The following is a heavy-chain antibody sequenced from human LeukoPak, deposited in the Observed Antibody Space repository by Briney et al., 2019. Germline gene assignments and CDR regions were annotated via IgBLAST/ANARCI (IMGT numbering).Heavy chain of an antibody. CDR1: GDSIGIYY. D-gene: IGHD6-6*01. V-gene: IGHV4-4*08. CDR2: IYSSGST. J-gene: IGHJ6*03. Sequence: PSETLSLTCTVSGDSIGIYYWNWIRQPPGKGLEWIGRIYSSGSTNYNPSLKSRATISEDTSKNQFSLKLSSVTAADTAVYYRARGEYSNSSLLYYYYYMDVWGKGTTVTVSS. CDR3: ARGEYSNSSLLYYYYYMDV.